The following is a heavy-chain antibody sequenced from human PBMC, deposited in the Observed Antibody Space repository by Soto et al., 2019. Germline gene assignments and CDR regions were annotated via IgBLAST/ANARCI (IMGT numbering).Heavy chain of an antibody. D-gene: IGHD2-8*01. CDR1: GFTFTDYY. J-gene: IGHJ4*02. CDR2: IGESGTKK. CDR3: ANGPLDY. Sequence: GGSLRLSCAASGFTFTDYYMSWIRQAPGRRLEWVSYIGESGTKKYYADSVKGRFTISRDNARNSLFLQMNSLRPDDTAVYYCANGPLDYWGQGTLVTVSS. V-gene: IGHV3-11*01.